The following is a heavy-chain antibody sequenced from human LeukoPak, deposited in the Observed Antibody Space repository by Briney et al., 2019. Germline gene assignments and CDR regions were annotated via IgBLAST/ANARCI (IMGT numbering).Heavy chain of an antibody. Sequence: QPGGSLRPSCAASGFTFSSYAMSWVRQAPGKGLEWVSAISGSGGSTYYADSVKGRFTISRDNSKNTLYLQMNSLRAEDTAVYYCAKGGYCSGGSCYSDYFDYWGQGTLVTVSS. V-gene: IGHV3-23*01. CDR1: GFTFSSYA. D-gene: IGHD2-15*01. J-gene: IGHJ4*02. CDR2: ISGSGGST. CDR3: AKGGYCSGGSCYSDYFDY.